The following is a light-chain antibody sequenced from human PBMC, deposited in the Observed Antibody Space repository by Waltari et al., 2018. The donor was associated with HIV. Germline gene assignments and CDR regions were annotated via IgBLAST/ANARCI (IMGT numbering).Light chain of an antibody. J-gene: IGKJ1*01. Sequence: EIVLTQSPGTLSLSPGESATLSCRASQSVGSNYLAWYQKKPGQAPRLLIYGASSRATGIPDRFSASGSRTDFTLTISRLEPEDFAVYYCQQHGTSVTFGQGTKVEMK. CDR1: QSVGSNY. CDR3: QQHGTSVT. CDR2: GAS. V-gene: IGKV3-20*01.